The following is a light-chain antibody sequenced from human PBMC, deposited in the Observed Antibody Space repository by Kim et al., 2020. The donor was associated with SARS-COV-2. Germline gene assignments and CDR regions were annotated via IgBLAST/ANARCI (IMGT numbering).Light chain of an antibody. CDR1: SSNSRAGYD. CDR3: QSYDSSLSVL. Sequence: GQRVTITCTGSSSNSRAGYDVHWYQQLPGTAPKLLIYGNSNRPSGVPDRFSGSKSGTSASLAITGLQAEDEADYYCQSYDSSLSVLFGGGTQLTVL. J-gene: IGLJ2*01. CDR2: GNS. V-gene: IGLV1-40*01.